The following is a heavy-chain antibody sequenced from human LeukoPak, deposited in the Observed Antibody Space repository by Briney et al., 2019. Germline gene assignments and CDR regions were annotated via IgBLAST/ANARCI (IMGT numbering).Heavy chain of an antibody. CDR1: GGSISSSNW. J-gene: IGHJ4*02. CDR2: IYHSGST. D-gene: IGHD3-3*01. CDR3: ASSFWSGYWNFDY. V-gene: IGHV4-4*02. Sequence: PSETLSLTCAVSGGSISSSNWWSWVRQPPGKGLEWIGEIYHSGSTNCNPSLKSRVTISVDKSKNQFSLKLSSVTAADTAVYYCASSFWSGYWNFDYWGQGTLVTVSS.